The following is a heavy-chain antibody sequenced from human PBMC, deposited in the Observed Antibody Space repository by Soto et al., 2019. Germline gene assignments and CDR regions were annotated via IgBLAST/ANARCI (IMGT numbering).Heavy chain of an antibody. Sequence: QVQLVESGGGVVQPGRSLRLSCAASGFTFSSYAMHWVRQAPGKGLEWVAVISYDGSNKYYADSVKGRFTISRDNSKNTLYLQMNSLRAEDTAVYYCARDRYTAMVGGYFDYWGQGTLVTVSS. CDR3: ARDRYTAMVGGYFDY. J-gene: IGHJ4*02. D-gene: IGHD5-18*01. CDR1: GFTFSSYA. CDR2: ISYDGSNK. V-gene: IGHV3-30-3*01.